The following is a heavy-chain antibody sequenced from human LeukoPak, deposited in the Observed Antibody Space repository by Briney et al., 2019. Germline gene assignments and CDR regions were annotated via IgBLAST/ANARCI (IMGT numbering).Heavy chain of an antibody. CDR1: GGSISSSSYY. CDR3: ARRGAIVVVPAAHDAFDI. Sequence: SETLSLTCTVSGGSISSSSYYWGWIRQPPGKGLEWIGSIYYSGSTYYNPSLKSRVTISVDTSKNQFSLKLSSVTAADTAVYYCARRGAIVVVPAAHDAFDIWGQGTMVAVSS. V-gene: IGHV4-39*01. CDR2: IYYSGST. D-gene: IGHD2-2*01. J-gene: IGHJ3*02.